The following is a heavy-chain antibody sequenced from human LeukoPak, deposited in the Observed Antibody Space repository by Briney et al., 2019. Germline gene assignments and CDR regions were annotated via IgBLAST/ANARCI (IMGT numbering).Heavy chain of an antibody. CDR3: AKTRGSSSFQSIDN. J-gene: IGHJ4*02. Sequence: PGGSLRLSCAASGFTFTNYAMTWVRQAPGKRPEWISSISGSEGSTYYTDSVKGRFTSSRDDSKNTLYLQMDSLRPEDTAVYYCAKTRGSSSFQSIDNWGQGTLVTVSP. CDR2: ISGSEGST. CDR1: GFTFTNYA. D-gene: IGHD6-13*01. V-gene: IGHV3-23*01.